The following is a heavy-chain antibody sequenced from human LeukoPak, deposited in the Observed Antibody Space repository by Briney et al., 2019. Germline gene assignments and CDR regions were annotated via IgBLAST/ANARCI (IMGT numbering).Heavy chain of an antibody. V-gene: IGHV3-23*01. CDR1: GFTFSNYA. J-gene: IGHJ4*02. D-gene: IGHD4-23*01. CDR3: AKPRYDYGGNLGPWEFDY. Sequence: PGGSLRLSCAASGFTFSNYAMNWVRQAPGKGLEWVSGISGSGGSTYYADSVKGRFTISRDNAKNSLYLQMNSLRAEDTALYYCAKPRYDYGGNLGPWEFDYWGQGTLVTVSS. CDR2: ISGSGGST.